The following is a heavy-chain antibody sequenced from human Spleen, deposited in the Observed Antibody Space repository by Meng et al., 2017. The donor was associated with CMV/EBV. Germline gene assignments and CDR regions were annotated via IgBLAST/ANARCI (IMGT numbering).Heavy chain of an antibody. D-gene: IGHD5-24*01. CDR1: GFTVSSYG. CDR3: AREVQQDGYNYFDY. V-gene: IGHV3-30*19. J-gene: IGHJ4*02. Sequence: SGFTVSSYGMPWVRQAPGKGLEWVAVISYDGSNKYYADSVKGRFTIPRDNSKNTLYLQMNSLRAEDTAVYYCAREVQQDGYNYFDYWGQGTLVTVSS. CDR2: ISYDGSNK.